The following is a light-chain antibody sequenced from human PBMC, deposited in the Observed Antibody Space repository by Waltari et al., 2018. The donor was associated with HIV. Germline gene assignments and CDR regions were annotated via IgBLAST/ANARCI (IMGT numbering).Light chain of an antibody. CDR3: TSYASSSSLL. CDR1: SNHVGGYNY. J-gene: IGLJ2*01. CDR2: EVR. Sequence: QSALTQPATVSGSPGQSITISCTGGSNHVGGYNYVSWYQHLPGKAPKLIIYEVRNRPSGVSNRFSGSKSGNTASLTISGLQAEDEADYYCTSYASSSSLLFGGGTKLTVL. V-gene: IGLV2-14*01.